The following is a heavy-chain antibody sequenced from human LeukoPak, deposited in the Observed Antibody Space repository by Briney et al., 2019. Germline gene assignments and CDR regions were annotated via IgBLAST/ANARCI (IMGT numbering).Heavy chain of an antibody. J-gene: IGHJ4*02. Sequence: GGSLRLSCAASGFTFSSYGMHWVRQAPGKGLEWVAVISYDGSNKYYADSVKGRFTISRDNSKNTLYLQMNSLRAEDTAVYYCAKDPYFGTYPDYWGQGTLVTVSS. CDR3: AKDPYFGTYPDY. CDR1: GFTFSSYG. CDR2: ISYDGSNK. V-gene: IGHV3-30*18. D-gene: IGHD3/OR15-3a*01.